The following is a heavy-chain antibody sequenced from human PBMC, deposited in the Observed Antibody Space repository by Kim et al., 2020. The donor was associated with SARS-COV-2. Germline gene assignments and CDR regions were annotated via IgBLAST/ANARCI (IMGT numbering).Heavy chain of an antibody. CDR3: ARGSGWYAY. CDR1: GGSVSSYS. J-gene: IGHJ4*02. D-gene: IGHD6-19*01. Sequence: SETLSLTCTVSGGSVSSYSWSWVRQPPGKGLEWIGYIYSSGSTNYNPSLKSRVTISVDTSKNQFSLKLTSVTAADTAVYYCARGSGWYAYWGQGTLVTVS. CDR2: IYSSGST. V-gene: IGHV4-59*02.